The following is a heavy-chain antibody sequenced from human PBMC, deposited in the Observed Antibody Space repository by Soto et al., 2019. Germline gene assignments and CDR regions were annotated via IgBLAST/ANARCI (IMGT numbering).Heavy chain of an antibody. J-gene: IGHJ6*02. D-gene: IGHD6-19*01. CDR1: GGSITTYY. Sequence: QVQLQESGPGLVKPSETLSLTCTVSGGSITTYYWSWIRQPPGKGLEWIGYIFYSGSTNYNPSLKRRVTISVDPSKIQFSLKVSSVTAADTAVYYCARDILWQAGRAMEVLGQGTTVTVSS. V-gene: IGHV4-59*01. CDR2: IFYSGST. CDR3: ARDILWQAGRAMEV.